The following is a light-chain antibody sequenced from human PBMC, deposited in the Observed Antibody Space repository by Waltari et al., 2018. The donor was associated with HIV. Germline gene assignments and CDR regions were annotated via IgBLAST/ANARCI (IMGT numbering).Light chain of an antibody. Sequence: QSALTQPASVSGPPGQSITISCTGTSSAVGSYVLVSWYQKYPGKAPKLMIYEVSKRPSGVSNRFSGSKSGNTASLTISGLQTEDEAEYYCCSYATDRNFVFGGGTQLTVL. V-gene: IGLV2-23*02. CDR1: SSAVGSYVL. CDR3: CSYATDRNFV. J-gene: IGLJ7*01. CDR2: EVS.